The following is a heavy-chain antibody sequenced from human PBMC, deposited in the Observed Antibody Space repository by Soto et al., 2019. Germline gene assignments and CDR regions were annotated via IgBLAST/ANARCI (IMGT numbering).Heavy chain of an antibody. D-gene: IGHD6-13*01. J-gene: IGHJ4*02. V-gene: IGHV1-18*01. Sequence: QVQLVQSGAEVKKPGASVKVSCKASGYIFTSYGISGVRQAPGQGLEWMGWISAYNGNTNYAQKLQGRVTMTTDTSTNTAYMELRSLRSDDTAVYYCARDRIAAARGCPPYWGQGTLVTVSS. CDR3: ARDRIAAARGCPPY. CDR1: GYIFTSYG. CDR2: ISAYNGNT.